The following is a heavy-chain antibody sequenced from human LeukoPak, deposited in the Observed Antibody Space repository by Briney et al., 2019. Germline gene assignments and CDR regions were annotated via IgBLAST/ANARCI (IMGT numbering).Heavy chain of an antibody. D-gene: IGHD2-21*02. J-gene: IGHJ4*02. CDR3: AKERFIVVVTATIDY. CDR2: INWNGGST. Sequence: GGSLRLSCAASGFTFDDYGMSWVRQAPGKGLEWVSGINWNGGSTGYADSVKGRFTISRDNAKNSLYLQMNSLRAEDTAVYYCAKERFIVVVTATIDYWGQGTLVTVSS. CDR1: GFTFDDYG. V-gene: IGHV3-20*04.